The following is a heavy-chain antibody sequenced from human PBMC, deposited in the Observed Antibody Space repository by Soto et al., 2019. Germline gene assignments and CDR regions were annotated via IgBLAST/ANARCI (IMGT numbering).Heavy chain of an antibody. Sequence: GGSLRLSCAASGFTFSSYDMHWVRQAPGKGLEWVAVISYDGSDKFYADSVKGRFTISRDNSKNTLYLQMNSLRAEDTAMYYCARGLGGSSNNWFDPWGQGTLVTVSS. CDR3: ARGLGGSSNNWFDP. D-gene: IGHD6-19*01. V-gene: IGHV3-30*03. CDR1: GFTFSSYD. CDR2: ISYDGSDK. J-gene: IGHJ5*02.